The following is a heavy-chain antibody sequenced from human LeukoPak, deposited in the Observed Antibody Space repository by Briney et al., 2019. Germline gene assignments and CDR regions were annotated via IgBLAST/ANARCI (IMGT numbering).Heavy chain of an antibody. D-gene: IGHD3-10*01. V-gene: IGHV4-34*01. Sequence: PSETLSLTCAVYGGSFSGYYWSWIRQPPGKGLEWIGEINHSGSTNYNPSLKSRVTISVDTSKNQFSLKLSSVTAADTAVYYCARRPYGSGSYYKSWGQGTLVTVSS. CDR3: ARRPYGSGSYYKS. J-gene: IGHJ5*02. CDR2: INHSGST. CDR1: GGSFSGYY.